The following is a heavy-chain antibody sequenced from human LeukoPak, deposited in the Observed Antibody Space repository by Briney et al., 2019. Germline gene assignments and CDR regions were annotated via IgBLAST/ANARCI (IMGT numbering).Heavy chain of an antibody. J-gene: IGHJ6*03. D-gene: IGHD2-8*01. CDR3: ARVGFCTNGVCYLYYYYMDV. V-gene: IGHV4-30-4*08. CDR1: GGSISSGDYY. CDR2: IYHSGST. Sequence: PSQTLSLTCTVSGGSISSGDYYWSWIRQPPGKGLEWIGYIYHSGSTYYNPSLKSRVTISVDTSKNQFSLKLSTVTAADTAVYYCARVGFCTNGVCYLYYYYMDVWGKGTTVTVSS.